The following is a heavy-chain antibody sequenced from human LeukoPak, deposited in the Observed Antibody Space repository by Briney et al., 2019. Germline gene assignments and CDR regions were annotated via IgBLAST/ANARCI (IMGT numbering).Heavy chain of an antibody. CDR3: ARRRLWTTRFDY. D-gene: IGHD5-18*01. CDR1: GGSISSYY. J-gene: IGHJ4*02. V-gene: IGHV4-34*01. CDR2: INHSGST. Sequence: SETLSLTCTVSGGSISSYYWSWIRQPPGKGLEWIGEINHSGSTNYDPSLKSRVTISVDTSKNQFSLKLSSVTAADTAVYYCARRRLWTTRFDYWGQGTLVTVSS.